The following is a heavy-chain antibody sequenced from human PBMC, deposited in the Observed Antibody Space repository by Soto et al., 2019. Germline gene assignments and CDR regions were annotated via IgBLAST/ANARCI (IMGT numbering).Heavy chain of an antibody. V-gene: IGHV3-7*01. CDR1: GFTFSTYW. J-gene: IGHJ4*02. CDR2: IKEDGSDK. Sequence: EVQLVESGGGLVRPGGSLRLSCAASGFTFSTYWMTWVRQAPGKGLEWVANIKEDGSDKNYVDSVKGRFTISRDNAKNSLYLQMNSLRVEDTALYYCARGGSESDYWGQGTLVIGSS. CDR3: ARGGSESDY.